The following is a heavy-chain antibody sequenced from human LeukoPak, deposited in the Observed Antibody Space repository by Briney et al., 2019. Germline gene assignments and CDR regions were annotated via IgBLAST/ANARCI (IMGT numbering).Heavy chain of an antibody. V-gene: IGHV4-39*07. CDR1: GGSISSNSDF. CDR2: IYYSGST. CDR3: ARGYCSGGSCYFSMTTVTYYFDY. Sequence: SETLSLTCTVSGGSISSNSDFWGWIRQPPGKGLERIGSIYYSGSTYYNPSLKSRVTISVDTSKNQFSLKLSSVTAADTAVYYCARGYCSGGSCYFSMTTVTYYFDYWGQGTLVTVSS. J-gene: IGHJ4*02. D-gene: IGHD2-15*01.